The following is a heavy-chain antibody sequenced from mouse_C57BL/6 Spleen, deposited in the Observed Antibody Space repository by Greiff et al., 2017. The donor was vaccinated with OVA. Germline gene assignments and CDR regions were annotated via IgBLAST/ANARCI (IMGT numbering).Heavy chain of an antibody. Sequence: QVQLQQPGAELVKPGASVKLSCKASGYTFTSYWMQWVKQRPGQGLEWIGEIDPSDSYTNYNQKFKGKATLTVDTSSSTAYMQLSSLTSEDSAVYYCARVGGSSPDYWGQGTTLTVSS. V-gene: IGHV1-50*01. CDR2: IDPSDSYT. CDR1: GYTFTSYW. CDR3: ARVGGSSPDY. D-gene: IGHD1-1*01. J-gene: IGHJ2*01.